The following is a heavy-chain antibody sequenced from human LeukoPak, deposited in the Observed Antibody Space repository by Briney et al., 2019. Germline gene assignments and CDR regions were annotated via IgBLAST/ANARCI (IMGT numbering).Heavy chain of an antibody. CDR2: IIPILGIA. CDR3: ARDLDCSGGSCYRPFDY. D-gene: IGHD2-15*01. J-gene: IGHJ4*02. Sequence: AASVKVSCKASGGTFSSYAISWVRQAPGQGLEWMGRIIPILGIANYAQKFQGRVTITADKSTSTAYMELSSLRSEDTAVYYCARDLDCSGGSCYRPFDYWGQGTLVTVSS. CDR1: GGTFSSYA. V-gene: IGHV1-69*04.